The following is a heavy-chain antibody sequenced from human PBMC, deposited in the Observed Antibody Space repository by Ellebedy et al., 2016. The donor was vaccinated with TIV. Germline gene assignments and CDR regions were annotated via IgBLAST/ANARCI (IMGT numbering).Heavy chain of an antibody. V-gene: IGHV3-23*01. CDR3: AGGARGVGDWFDP. CDR2: ISGSGNST. CDR1: GFTFSSYA. J-gene: IGHJ5*02. D-gene: IGHD1-26*01. Sequence: GGSLRLSXAASGFTFSSYAMSWVRQAPGKGLEWVSAISGSGNSTYYADSVKGRFTISRDNSKNTLYLQMNSLRAEDTAVYYCAGGARGVGDWFDPWGQGTLVTVSS.